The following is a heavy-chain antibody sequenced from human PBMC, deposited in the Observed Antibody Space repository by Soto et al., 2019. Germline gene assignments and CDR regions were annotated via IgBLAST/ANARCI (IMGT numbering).Heavy chain of an antibody. Sequence: GGSLRLSCTASGFTFGNYALCWFRQPQGKGKGWEGFVRSKAYGGTTEYAASVKGRFTISRDDSKSIAYLQMNSLKTEDTAVYYCTRTPPAYYYGSGSYLRYYYMDVWGKGTTVTVSS. CDR1: GFTFGNYA. CDR2: VRSKAYGGTT. D-gene: IGHD3-10*01. V-gene: IGHV3-49*03. J-gene: IGHJ6*03. CDR3: TRTPPAYYYGSGSYLRYYYMDV.